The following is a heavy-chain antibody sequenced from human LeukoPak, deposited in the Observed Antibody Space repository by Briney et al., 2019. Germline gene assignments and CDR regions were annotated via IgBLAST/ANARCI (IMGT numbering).Heavy chain of an antibody. Sequence: SETLSLTCTVSGGSISSYYWSWIRQRPGKGLEWIGYIYYSRSTNYNPSLKSRVTISVDTSKNQFSLKLSSVTAADTALYYCARSELSCSGGSCPTRYAFDIWGQGTVVTASS. D-gene: IGHD2-15*01. CDR2: IYYSRST. V-gene: IGHV4-59*08. CDR1: GGSISSYY. CDR3: ARSELSCSGGSCPTRYAFDI. J-gene: IGHJ3*02.